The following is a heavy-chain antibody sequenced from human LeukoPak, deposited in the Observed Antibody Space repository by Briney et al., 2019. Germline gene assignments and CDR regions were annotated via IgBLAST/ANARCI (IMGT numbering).Heavy chain of an antibody. J-gene: IGHJ4*02. V-gene: IGHV4-59*01. CDR2: IYYSGST. D-gene: IGHD6-19*01. CDR3: ARDRGSGWPFDY. Sequence: SETLSLTCTVSGGSISSYYWSWIRQPPGKGLEWIGYIYYSGSTNYNPSLKSRVTIPVDTSKNQFSLKLSSVTAADTAVYYCARDRGSGWPFDYWGQGTLVTVSS. CDR1: GGSISSYY.